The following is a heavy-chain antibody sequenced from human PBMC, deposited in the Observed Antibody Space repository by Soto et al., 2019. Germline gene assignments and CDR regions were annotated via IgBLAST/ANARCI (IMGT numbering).Heavy chain of an antibody. CDR3: AKDHKDDYVWGSYRYGLADY. CDR2: ISYDGSNK. J-gene: IGHJ4*02. V-gene: IGHV3-30*18. D-gene: IGHD3-16*02. CDR1: GFTFSSYG. Sequence: QVQLVESGGGVVQPGRSLRLSCAASGFTFSSYGMHWVRQAPGKGLEWVAVISYDGSNKYYADSVKGRFTISRDNSKNTLYLQMNSLRAEDTAVYYCAKDHKDDYVWGSYRYGLADYWGQGTLVTVSS.